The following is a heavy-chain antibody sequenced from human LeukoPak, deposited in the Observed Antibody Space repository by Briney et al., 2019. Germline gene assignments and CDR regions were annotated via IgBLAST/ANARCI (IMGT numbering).Heavy chain of an antibody. CDR2: TYYRSKWYN. CDR1: GDSVSSNSAA. Sequence: SQTLSPTCAISGDSVSSNSAAWNWIRQSPSRGLEWLGRTYYRSKWYNDYAVSVKSRITINPDTSKNQFSLQLNSVTPEDTAVYYCARSAAMPYYDSSGYYPDDAFDIWGQGTMVTVSS. V-gene: IGHV6-1*01. D-gene: IGHD3-22*01. J-gene: IGHJ3*02. CDR3: ARSAAMPYYDSSGYYPDDAFDI.